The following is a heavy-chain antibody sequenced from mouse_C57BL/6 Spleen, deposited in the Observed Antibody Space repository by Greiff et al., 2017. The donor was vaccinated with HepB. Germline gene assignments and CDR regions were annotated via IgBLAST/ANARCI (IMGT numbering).Heavy chain of an antibody. Sequence: EVKLQESGPGLVKPSQSLSLTCSVTGYSITSGYYWNWIRQFPGNKLEWMGYISYDGSNNYNPSLKNRISITRDTSKNQFFLKLNSVTTEDTATYYCARANYGSSFSYAIDYWGQGTSVTVSS. V-gene: IGHV3-6*01. J-gene: IGHJ4*01. CDR2: ISYDGSN. CDR3: ARANYGSSFSYAIDY. D-gene: IGHD1-1*01. CDR1: GYSITSGYY.